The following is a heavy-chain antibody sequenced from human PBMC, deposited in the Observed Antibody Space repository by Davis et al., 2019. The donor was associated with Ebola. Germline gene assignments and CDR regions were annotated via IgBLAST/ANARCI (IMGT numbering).Heavy chain of an antibody. D-gene: IGHD3-16*01. CDR3: VALLIMITFGGPEGFDP. Sequence: PGGSLRLSCAASGFTFSSYSMNWVRQAPGKGLEWVSYISSSSSTIYYADSVKGRFTISRDNAKNSLYLQMNSLRDEDTAVYYCVALLIMITFGGPEGFDPWGQGTLVTVSS. CDR2: ISSSSSTI. CDR1: GFTFSSYS. V-gene: IGHV3-48*02. J-gene: IGHJ5*02.